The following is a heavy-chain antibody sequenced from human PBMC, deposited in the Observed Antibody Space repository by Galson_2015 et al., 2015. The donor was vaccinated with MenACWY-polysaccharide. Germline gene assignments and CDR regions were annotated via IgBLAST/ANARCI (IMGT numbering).Heavy chain of an antibody. V-gene: IGHV3-30*04. D-gene: IGHD1-26*01. Sequence: SLRLSCAASGFGVVNFAMHWVRQAPGKGLESVAVLSYVGREIYYADSVKGRFTISRNTSENTVSLQMTTLRAEDTAVYYCARDLYTGTSTEIGYWGQGVLVIVSS. CDR2: LSYVGREI. J-gene: IGHJ4*02. CDR3: ARDLYTGTSTEIGY. CDR1: GFGVVNFA.